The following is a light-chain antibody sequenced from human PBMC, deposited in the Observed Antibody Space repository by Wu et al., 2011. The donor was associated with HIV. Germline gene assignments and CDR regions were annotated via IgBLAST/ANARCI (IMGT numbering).Light chain of an antibody. Sequence: EIVLTQSPGTLSLSPGERATLSCGASQSVSSNYIAWYQQKPGQAPRLLIYGATSRAAGIPDRFSGSGSGTDFTLTVSRLEPEDFAVYSCQQYGSSPITFARDTPGDQT. CDR1: QSVSSNY. V-gene: IGKV3-20*01. J-gene: IGKJ5*01. CDR2: GAT. CDR3: QQYGSSPIT.